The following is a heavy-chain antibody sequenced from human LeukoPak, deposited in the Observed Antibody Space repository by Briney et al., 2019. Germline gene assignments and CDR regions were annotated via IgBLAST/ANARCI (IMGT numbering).Heavy chain of an antibody. CDR1: GFTFDDYG. CDR3: ARDILWEDYYDSSGYSPVAFDI. D-gene: IGHD3-22*01. V-gene: IGHV3-20*04. J-gene: IGHJ3*02. Sequence: GGSLRLSCAASGFTFDDYGMSWVRQAPGKGLEWVSGINWNGGSTGYADSVKGRFTISRDNAKNSLYLQMNSLRAEDTALYYCARDILWEDYYDSSGYSPVAFDIWGQGTMVTVSS. CDR2: INWNGGST.